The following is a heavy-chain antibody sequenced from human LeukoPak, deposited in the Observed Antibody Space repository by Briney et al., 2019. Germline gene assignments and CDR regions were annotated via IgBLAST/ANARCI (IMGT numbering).Heavy chain of an antibody. J-gene: IGHJ3*02. V-gene: IGHV4-34*01. CDR2: INHSGST. Sequence: SETLSLTCAVYGGSFSGYYLSWIRQPPGKGLEWIGEINHSGSTNYNPSLKSRVTISVDTSKNQFSVKLSSVTAAHTAVYYCARVSHFRMVVTAHDAFDIWGQGTMVTVSS. CDR1: GGSFSGYY. CDR3: ARVSHFRMVVTAHDAFDI. D-gene: IGHD2-21*02.